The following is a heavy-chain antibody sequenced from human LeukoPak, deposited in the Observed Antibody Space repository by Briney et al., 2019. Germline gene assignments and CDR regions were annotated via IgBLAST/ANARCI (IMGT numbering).Heavy chain of an antibody. CDR3: ATRGPNRGYCSSTSCYNHYYYYMDV. Sequence: GASVKVSCKASGGTFSSYAISWVRQAPGQGLEWMGGIIPIFGTANYAQKFQGRVTITADESTSTAYMELSSLRSEDTAVYYCATRGPNRGYCSSTSCYNHYYYYMDVWGKGITVTVSS. CDR1: GGTFSSYA. J-gene: IGHJ6*03. D-gene: IGHD2-2*02. V-gene: IGHV1-69*13. CDR2: IIPIFGTA.